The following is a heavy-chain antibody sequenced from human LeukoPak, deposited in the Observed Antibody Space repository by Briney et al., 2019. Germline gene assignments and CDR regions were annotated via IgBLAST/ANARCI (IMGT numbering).Heavy chain of an antibody. CDR1: GNTXTSYY. CDR3: AKSSAWTKGWFDP. CDR2: INPSGGST. Sequence: ASVKVSCKASGNTXTSYYMHWVRQAPGQGLEWIGIINPSGGSTTYAQKFQGRVTMTRDTSTSTVYMELSSLRSEDTAVYYCAKSSAWTKGWFDPWGQGTLVTVSS. D-gene: IGHD3-22*01. V-gene: IGHV1-46*01. J-gene: IGHJ5*02.